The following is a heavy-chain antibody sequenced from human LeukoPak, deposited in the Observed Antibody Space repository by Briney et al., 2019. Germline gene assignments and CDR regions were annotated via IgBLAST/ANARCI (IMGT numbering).Heavy chain of an antibody. CDR1: GFTFSSYS. CDR2: ISSSSSYL. CDR3: ARDLTDHPDYSISYFDY. J-gene: IGHJ4*02. Sequence: GGSLRLSCAASGFTFSSYSMNWVRQAPGKGLEWVSSISSSSSYLYYADSAKGRFTISRDNAKNSLSLQMNSLRAEDTAVYYCARDLTDHPDYSISYFDYWGQGTLVTVSS. V-gene: IGHV3-21*01. D-gene: IGHD4-11*01.